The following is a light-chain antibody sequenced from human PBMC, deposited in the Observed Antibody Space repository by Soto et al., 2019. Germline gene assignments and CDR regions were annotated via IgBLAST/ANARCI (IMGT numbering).Light chain of an antibody. V-gene: IGKV3-11*01. CDR1: QSVSGY. J-gene: IGKJ4*01. CDR3: QQYNNWPLT. Sequence: EIVLTQSPGTLSFSPGERATLSCRASQSVSGYLAWYQQKPGQAPRLLIYDTSTRATGIPDRFSGSGSGTDFTLTISRLEAEDFAVYYCQQYNNWPLTFGGGTKVDIK. CDR2: DTS.